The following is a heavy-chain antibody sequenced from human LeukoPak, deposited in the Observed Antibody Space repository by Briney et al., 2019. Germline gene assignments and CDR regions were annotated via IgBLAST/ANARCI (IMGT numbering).Heavy chain of an antibody. CDR2: INPNSGGT. CDR1: GYTFTDYY. J-gene: IGHJ1*01. V-gene: IGHV1-2*02. CDR3: ARGEDYEYFQQ. D-gene: IGHD4-11*01. Sequence: ASVKVSCKASGYTFTDYYIHWVRQAPGQGLEWMGWINPNSGGTNYAQKFQGRVTMTRDTSISTAYTELSRLRSDDTAVYYCARGEDYEYFQQWSQGTLVTVSS.